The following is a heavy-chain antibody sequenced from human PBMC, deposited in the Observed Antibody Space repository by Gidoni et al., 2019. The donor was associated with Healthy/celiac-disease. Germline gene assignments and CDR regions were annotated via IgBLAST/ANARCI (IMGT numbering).Heavy chain of an antibody. CDR2: ISYDGSNK. CDR1: GFTFSSYA. Sequence: QVQLVESGGGVVQHGRSLRLSCAASGFTFSSYAMHWVRQAPGKGLEWVAVISYDGSNKYYADSVKGRFTISRDNSKNTLYLQMNSLRAEDTAVYYCAGKRGGFDYWGQGTLVTVSS. D-gene: IGHD3-16*01. V-gene: IGHV3-30-3*01. CDR3: AGKRGGFDY. J-gene: IGHJ4*02.